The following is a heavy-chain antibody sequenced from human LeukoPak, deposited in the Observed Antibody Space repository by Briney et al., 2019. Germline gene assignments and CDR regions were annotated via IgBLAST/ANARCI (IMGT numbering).Heavy chain of an antibody. V-gene: IGHV3-33*08. CDR2: IWYDGSNK. CDR1: GFIFSSYP. Sequence: GGSLRLSCAASGFIFSSYPMHWVRQAPGKGLEWVAVIWYDGSNKYYADSVKGRFTISRDNSKNTLYLQMNSLRAEDTAVYYCARDRVRGQVPLDYWGQGTLVTVSS. D-gene: IGHD3-10*01. J-gene: IGHJ4*02. CDR3: ARDRVRGQVPLDY.